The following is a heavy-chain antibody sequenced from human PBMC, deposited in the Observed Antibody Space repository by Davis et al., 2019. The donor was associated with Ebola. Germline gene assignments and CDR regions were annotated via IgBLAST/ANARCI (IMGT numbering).Heavy chain of an antibody. D-gene: IGHD3-10*01. Sequence: GGSLRLTCAASGFTFEDYTMTWVRQAPRKGLEWVSAITGRGGHIYYADSVKGRFTISRDNLRNTLYLQMNRLRAEDTAMYYCARDITLRGPFDPWGQGTLVTVSS. J-gene: IGHJ5*02. CDR3: ARDITLRGPFDP. V-gene: IGHV3-23*01. CDR1: GFTFEDYT. CDR2: ITGRGGHI.